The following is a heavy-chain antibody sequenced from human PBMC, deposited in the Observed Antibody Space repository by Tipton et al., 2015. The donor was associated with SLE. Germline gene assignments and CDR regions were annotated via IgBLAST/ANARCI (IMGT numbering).Heavy chain of an antibody. J-gene: IGHJ5*02. D-gene: IGHD3-10*01. CDR3: ARAEGSGSPMFDP. Sequence: GSLRLSCAASGFTFSSYWMSWVRQAPGKGLEWVANIKQDGSEKYYVDSVKGRFTISRDNAKNSLYLQMNSLRAEDTAVYYCARAEGSGSPMFDPWGQGTLVTVSS. V-gene: IGHV3-7*01. CDR2: IKQDGSEK. CDR1: GFTFSSYW.